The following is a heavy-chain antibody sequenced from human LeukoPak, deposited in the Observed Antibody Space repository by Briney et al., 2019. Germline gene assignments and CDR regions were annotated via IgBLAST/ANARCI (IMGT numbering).Heavy chain of an antibody. CDR3: AKSPGYSSSFDY. D-gene: IGHD6-13*01. V-gene: IGHV3-66*01. J-gene: IGHJ4*02. Sequence: GGSLRLSCAGSGFTVTSNYMSWVRQAPGKGLEWVSVIYTGGSTYYADSVKGRFAISRDNSKNMVYLQMNSLRAEDTAVYYRAKSPGYSSSFDYWGQGTLVSVSS. CDR1: GFTVTSNY. CDR2: IYTGGST.